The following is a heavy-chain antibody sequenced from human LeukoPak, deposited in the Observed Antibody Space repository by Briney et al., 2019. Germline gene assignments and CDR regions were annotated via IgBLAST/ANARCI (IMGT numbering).Heavy chain of an antibody. D-gene: IGHD1-26*01. Sequence: PGRSLRLSCAASGFTFNNYAIHCVRQAPGKGLEWVAIISFDGGNKYYADSVKGRFTISRDNSKNTLYLQMNSLRAEDTAVYYCARDGIVGSPLFKFDYWGQGTLVTVSS. CDR3: ARDGIVGSPLFKFDY. V-gene: IGHV3-30-3*01. CDR2: ISFDGGNK. CDR1: GFTFNNYA. J-gene: IGHJ4*02.